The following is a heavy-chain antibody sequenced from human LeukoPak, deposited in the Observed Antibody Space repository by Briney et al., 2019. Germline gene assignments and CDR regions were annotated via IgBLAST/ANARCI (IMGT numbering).Heavy chain of an antibody. CDR1: GGTLRSHI. CDR2: VTPIIDSV. D-gene: IGHD6-13*01. J-gene: IGHJ5*02. Sequence: SVKVSCKTSGGTLRSHIFSWVRQAPGQGLEWMGSVTPIIDSVKYGQRLEGRVTITTDKYTGTVYMELRSLRTEDTAIYYCARVNLRGSKYNWFDPWGQGTLVTVSS. V-gene: IGHV1-69*08. CDR3: ARVNLRGSKYNWFDP.